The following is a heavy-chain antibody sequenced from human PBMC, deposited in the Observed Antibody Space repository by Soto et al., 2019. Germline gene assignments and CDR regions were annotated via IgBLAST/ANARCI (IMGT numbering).Heavy chain of an antibody. CDR3: ARHSYYYGSTYGCWLDP. CDR1: GGSISSGDYF. CDR2: IYYTGST. D-gene: IGHD3-10*01. Sequence: SETLSLTCTVSGGSISSGDYFWTWIRQHPGKGLEWIGYIYYTGSTDYNPSLKSRVTISKDTSKNQFSLKLSSVTAADTAVYYCARHSYYYGSTYGCWLDPWGQGTLVTVSS. J-gene: IGHJ5*02. V-gene: IGHV4-31*03.